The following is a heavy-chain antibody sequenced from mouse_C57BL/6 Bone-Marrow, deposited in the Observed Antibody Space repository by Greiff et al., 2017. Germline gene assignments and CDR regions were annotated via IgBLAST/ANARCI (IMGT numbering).Heavy chain of an antibody. CDR1: GYTFTDYY. V-gene: IGHV1-19*01. J-gene: IGHJ3*01. CDR3: ARADGSVAY. Sequence: DVQLQESGPVLVKPGASVKMSCKASGYTFTDYYMNWVKQSHGKSLEWIGVINPYNGGTSYNQKFKGKATLTVDKSSSTAYMELNSLTSEDSAVYYCARADGSVAYWGQGTLVTVSA. D-gene: IGHD1-1*01. CDR2: INPYNGGT.